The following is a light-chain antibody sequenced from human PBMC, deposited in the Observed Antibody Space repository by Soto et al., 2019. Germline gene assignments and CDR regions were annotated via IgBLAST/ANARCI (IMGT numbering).Light chain of an antibody. J-gene: IGLJ1*01. V-gene: IGLV1-51*01. CDR3: GTWDSSLSVYD. CDR2: DNN. Sequence: QSVLTQPPSVSAAPGQQVTISCSGSSSNIGNNDVSWYQQLPGAAPKLLIYDNNKRPSGIPDRFSGSKSGTSATLGITGLQTGDEADYYCGTWDSSLSVYDFGTGTKVTVL. CDR1: SSNIGNND.